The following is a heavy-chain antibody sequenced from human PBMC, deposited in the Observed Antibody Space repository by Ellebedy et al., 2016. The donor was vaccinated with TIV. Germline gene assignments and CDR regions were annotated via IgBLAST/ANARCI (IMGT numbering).Heavy chain of an antibody. CDR1: GGSISSGGYY. Sequence: SETLSLXXTVSGGSISSGGYYWSWIRQHPGKGLEWIGYIYYSGSTYYNPSLKSRVTISVDTSKNQFSLKLSSVTAADTAVYYCARGDYDSSGYYQYYFDYWGQGTLVTVSS. D-gene: IGHD3-22*01. V-gene: IGHV4-31*03. J-gene: IGHJ4*02. CDR2: IYYSGST. CDR3: ARGDYDSSGYYQYYFDY.